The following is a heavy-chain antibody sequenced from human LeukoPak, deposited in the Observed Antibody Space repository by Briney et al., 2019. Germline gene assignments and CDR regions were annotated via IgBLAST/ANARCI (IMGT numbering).Heavy chain of an antibody. CDR2: IYYSGST. Sequence: SETLSLTCTVSVGSISSYLWSWIRQPPGKELEGIGYIYYSGSTNYNPSLKSRVTISVDTSKNQFSLKRSSVTAADTAVYYCARGETKWGSSSWGYYYYYMDVWGKGTTVTISS. CDR3: ARGETKWGSSSWGYYYYYMDV. D-gene: IGHD6-13*01. CDR1: VGSISSYL. V-gene: IGHV4-59*01. J-gene: IGHJ6*03.